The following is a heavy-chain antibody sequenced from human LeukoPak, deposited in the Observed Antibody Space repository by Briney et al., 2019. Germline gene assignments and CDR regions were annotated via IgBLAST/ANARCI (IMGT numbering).Heavy chain of an antibody. Sequence: GGSLRLSCAASGFTFSSYAMSWVRQAPGKGLEWVSAISGSGGSTYYADSVKGRFTITRDNSKNTLYLQMNSLRAEDTAVYYCANAGYSSSWSAFDIWGQGTMVTVSS. J-gene: IGHJ3*02. CDR3: ANAGYSSSWSAFDI. D-gene: IGHD6-13*01. V-gene: IGHV3-23*01. CDR1: GFTFSSYA. CDR2: ISGSGGST.